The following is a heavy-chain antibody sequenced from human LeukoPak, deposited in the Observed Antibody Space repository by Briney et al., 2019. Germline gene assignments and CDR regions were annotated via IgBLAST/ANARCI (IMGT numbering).Heavy chain of an antibody. CDR2: INHSGST. D-gene: IGHD3-10*01. CDR1: GFTFSSYS. Sequence: PGGSLRLSCAASGFTFSSYSMNWVRQPPGKGLEWIGEINHSGSTNYNPSLKSRVTISVDTSKNQFSLKLSSVTAADTAVYYCAKSNGYGLVDIWGQGTMVTVSS. J-gene: IGHJ3*02. V-gene: IGHV4-34*08. CDR3: AKSNGYGLVDI.